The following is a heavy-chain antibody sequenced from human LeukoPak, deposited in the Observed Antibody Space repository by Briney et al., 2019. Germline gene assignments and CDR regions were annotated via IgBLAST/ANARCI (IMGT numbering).Heavy chain of an antibody. Sequence: GGSLRLSCAASGFTFSSYAMSRVRQAPGKGLEWVGNIKQDGSDKNYMDSVKGRFTISRGNTKSTLFLEMNSLRAEDTAIYYCAKDSFSFNGIYDALDIWGQGTMVTVSS. D-gene: IGHD2-8*01. CDR3: AKDSFSFNGIYDALDI. J-gene: IGHJ3*02. CDR2: IKQDGSDK. V-gene: IGHV3-7*03. CDR1: GFTFSSYA.